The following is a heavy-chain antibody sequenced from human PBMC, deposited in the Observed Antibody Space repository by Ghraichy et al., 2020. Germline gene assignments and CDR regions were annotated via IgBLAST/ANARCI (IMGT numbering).Heavy chain of an antibody. Sequence: GGSLRLSCAASGFTFSSYEMNWVRQAPGKGLEWVSYISSSGSTIFYADSVKGRFTISRDNAKNSLYLQMNSLRAEDTAVYYCARGLGSPFDYWGQGTLVTVSS. J-gene: IGHJ4*02. V-gene: IGHV3-48*03. CDR3: ARGLGSPFDY. D-gene: IGHD1-26*01. CDR1: GFTFSSYE. CDR2: ISSSGSTI.